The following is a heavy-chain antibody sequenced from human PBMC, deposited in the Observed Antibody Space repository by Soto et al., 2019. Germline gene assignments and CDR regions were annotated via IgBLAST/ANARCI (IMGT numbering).Heavy chain of an antibody. V-gene: IGHV4-30-2*01. J-gene: IGHJ4*02. Sequence: SETLSLTCVVSGGSLIGATYSWNWIRQPPGKGLEWIGYIFPSGTTYYNPSLKSRDTISIDVSKNQFSLSLRPLTAADTAVYYCARSREFDYWSQGTLVTVSS. CDR1: GGSLIGATYS. CDR3: ARSREFDY. CDR2: IFPSGTT.